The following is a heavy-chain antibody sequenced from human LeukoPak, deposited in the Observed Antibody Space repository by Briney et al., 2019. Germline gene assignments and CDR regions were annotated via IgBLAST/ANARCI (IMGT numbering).Heavy chain of an antibody. V-gene: IGHV3-23*01. CDR3: AKSPLEYCSSSTCYLYFDY. D-gene: IGHD2/OR15-2a*01. Sequence: GGSLRLSCAASGFTFSSYAMSWVRQAPGKGLEWVSAIGGSGGTTYYADSVKGRFTISRDNSQNTLYLQMNSLRAEDTAIYFCAKSPLEYCSSSTCYLYFDYWGQGTLVTVSS. CDR1: GFTFSSYA. J-gene: IGHJ4*02. CDR2: IGGSGGTT.